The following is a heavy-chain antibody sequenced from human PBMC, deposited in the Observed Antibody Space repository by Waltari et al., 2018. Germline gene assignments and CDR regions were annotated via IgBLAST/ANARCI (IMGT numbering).Heavy chain of an antibody. CDR3: AKDDYGDEYFQH. D-gene: IGHD4-17*01. J-gene: IGHJ1*01. V-gene: IGHV3-30*18. CDR2: ISHDATKK. Sequence: QVQLVESGGGVVQPGGSLSLSCTASGYPFSDYAMHWVGQAPGKGLEWVALISHDATKKNYAQSLQGRFTISRDNSRNTLYLEINNVRVADTALYYCAKDDYGDEYFQHWGQGTLVTVSS. CDR1: GYPFSDYA.